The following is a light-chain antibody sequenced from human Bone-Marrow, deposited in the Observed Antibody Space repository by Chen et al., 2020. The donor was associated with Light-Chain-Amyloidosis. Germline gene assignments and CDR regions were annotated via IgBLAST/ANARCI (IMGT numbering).Light chain of an antibody. Sequence: QSALTQPASVYGSPGQSITISCTGTSSDVGGDNHVSWYQQHPDKAPKLMIYEVTNRPSWVPDRFSGSKSDNTASLTISELQTEDEADYFCSSYTITNTLVFGSGTRVTVL. CDR2: EVT. CDR3: SSYTITNTLV. CDR1: SSDVGGDNH. V-gene: IGLV2-14*01. J-gene: IGLJ1*01.